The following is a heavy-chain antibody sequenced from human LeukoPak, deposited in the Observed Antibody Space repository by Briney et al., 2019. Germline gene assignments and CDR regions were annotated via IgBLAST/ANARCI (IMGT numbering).Heavy chain of an antibody. CDR1: GFTFSSYA. CDR3: ARDLAYDYYGMDV. J-gene: IGHJ6*02. V-gene: IGHV3-30-3*01. D-gene: IGHD3-16*01. CDR2: ISYDGSNK. Sequence: PGGSLRLSCAASGFTFSSYAMHWVRQAPGKGLEWVAVISYDGSNKYYADSVKGRFTISRDNSKNTLYLQMNSLRAEDTAVYYCARDLAYDYYGMDVWGQGTTVTVSS.